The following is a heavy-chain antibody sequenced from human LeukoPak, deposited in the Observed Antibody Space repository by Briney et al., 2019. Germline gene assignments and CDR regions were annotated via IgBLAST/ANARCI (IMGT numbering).Heavy chain of an antibody. V-gene: IGHV4-31*03. Sequence: PSETLSLTCTVSGGSISSGGYYWSWIPQHPGKGLEWIGYIYYSGSTYYNPSLKSRVTISVDTSKDEFSLKLSSVTAADTALYYGARDEYGDEGLVYWGQGTLVTVSS. D-gene: IGHD4-17*01. CDR2: IYYSGST. CDR3: ARDEYGDEGLVY. J-gene: IGHJ4*02. CDR1: GGSISSGGYY.